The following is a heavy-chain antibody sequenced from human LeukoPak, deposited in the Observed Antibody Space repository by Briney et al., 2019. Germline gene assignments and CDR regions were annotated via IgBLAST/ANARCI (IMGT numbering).Heavy chain of an antibody. CDR2: ISGSVDST. CDR1: GFTFSSYA. D-gene: IGHD3-22*01. J-gene: IGHJ4*02. CDR3: AKVLFRDNSGPKTAGVDY. Sequence: GGSLRLSCAAPGFTFSSYAMSWVRQAPGKGLEWVSGISGSVDSTYYADSVKGRFTISRDKSKNTLYLQMNSLRAEDTAVYYCAKVLFRDNSGPKTAGVDYWGQGTLVTVSS. V-gene: IGHV3-23*01.